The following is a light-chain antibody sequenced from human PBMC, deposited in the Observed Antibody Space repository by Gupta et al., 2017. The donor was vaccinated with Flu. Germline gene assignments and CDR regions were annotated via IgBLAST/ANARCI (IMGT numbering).Light chain of an antibody. CDR3: SPYTSSSTRV. Sequence: QSALTQPASVSGSPGQSITISCTGTSSDVGGYNYVSWYQQHPGKAPKLMIYEVSKRPSGVSNRFSGSKSGNTASLTISGLQAEDEADYYCSPYTSSSTRVFGTGTKVTVL. J-gene: IGLJ1*01. CDR2: EVS. CDR1: SSDVGGYNY. V-gene: IGLV2-14*01.